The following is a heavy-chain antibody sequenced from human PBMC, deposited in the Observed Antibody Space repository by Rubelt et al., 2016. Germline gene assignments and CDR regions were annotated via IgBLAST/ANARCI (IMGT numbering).Heavy chain of an antibody. CDR1: GFTFSAYW. CDR2: ITFDGSSA. V-gene: IGHV3-74*02. D-gene: IGHD6-25*01. Sequence: EVQVVETGGGLVQPGRSLRLSCAASGFTFSAYWLHWVRPVPATGLVWVARITFDGSSASYVASVTGRSTISRDNAKNPLYLQMNSVPAEDSAIDYCASCEAAPGNCDYWGQGTLVAVSS. J-gene: IGHJ4*02. CDR3: ASCEAAPGNCDY.